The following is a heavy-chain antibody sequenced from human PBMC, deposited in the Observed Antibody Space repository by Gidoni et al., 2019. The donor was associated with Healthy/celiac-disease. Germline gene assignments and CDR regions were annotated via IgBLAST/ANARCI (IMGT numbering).Heavy chain of an antibody. D-gene: IGHD4-17*01. CDR3: AGFTPHYGDLS. CDR2: IYYSGST. J-gene: IGHJ5*02. CDR1: GGAISSGDYY. Sequence: QVQLQESGPGLAKPSQTRALTCTVSGGAISSGDYYWSWIRRPPGKGLEWIVYIYYSGSTYYNPSLKSRVTISVHTSKSPFSLKLRSVPAADTAVYYCAGFTPHYGDLSWGQGTLVTVSS. V-gene: IGHV4-30-4*01.